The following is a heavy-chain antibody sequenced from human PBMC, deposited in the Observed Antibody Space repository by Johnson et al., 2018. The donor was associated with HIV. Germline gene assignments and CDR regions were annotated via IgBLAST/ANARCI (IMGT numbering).Heavy chain of an antibody. J-gene: IGHJ3*02. D-gene: IGHD4-23*01. CDR2: IKQDGSEK. CDR3: ARRTVVTPGAFDI. V-gene: IGHV3-7*02. CDR1: GFTFSSYW. Sequence: VQLVESGGGVVQPGRSLSLSCAASGFTFSSYWMSWVRQAPGKGLEWVANIKQDGSEKYYVDSVKGRFTISRDNAKNALYMQMNSLRAEDTAVYYCARRTVVTPGAFDIWGQGTMVTVSS.